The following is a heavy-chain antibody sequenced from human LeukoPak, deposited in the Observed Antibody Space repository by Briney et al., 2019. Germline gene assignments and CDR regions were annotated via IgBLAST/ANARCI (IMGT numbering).Heavy chain of an antibody. CDR2: IHYDGSNK. CDR3: ANLTPEPSTPNDF. CDR1: GFTFSNYD. V-gene: IGHV3-30*02. Sequence: GGSLRLSCAASGFTFSNYDMHWVRQAPGKGLEWVALIHYDGSNKYYADSVKGRFTISRDNSKNTLYLQMNSLRAEDTAVYYRANLTPEPSTPNDFWGQGTLVTVS. J-gene: IGHJ4*02.